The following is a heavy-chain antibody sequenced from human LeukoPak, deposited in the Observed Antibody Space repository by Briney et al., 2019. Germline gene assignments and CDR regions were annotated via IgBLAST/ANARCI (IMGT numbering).Heavy chain of an antibody. CDR1: GGSISSGGYY. J-gene: IGHJ4*02. V-gene: IGHV4-30-2*01. CDR3: ARDDAARGHPGYCSSTSCFGFGY. CDR2: IYHSGST. Sequence: SQTLSLTCTVSGGSISSGGYYWSWIRQPPGKGLEWIGYIYHSGSTYYNPSLKSRVTISVDRSKNQFSLKLSSVTAADTAVYYCARDDAARGHPGYCSSTSCFGFGYWGQGTLVTVSS. D-gene: IGHD2-2*01.